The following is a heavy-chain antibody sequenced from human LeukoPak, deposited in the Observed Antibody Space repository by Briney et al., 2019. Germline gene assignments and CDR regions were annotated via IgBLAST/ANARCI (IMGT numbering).Heavy chain of an antibody. J-gene: IGHJ5*02. D-gene: IGHD6-13*01. CDR3: ARDGISSSWYLNWFDP. CDR1: GFTFSSYS. CDR2: ISSSSSYI. V-gene: IGHV3-21*01. Sequence: GGSLRLSCAASGFTFSSYSMNWVRQAPGKGLEWVSSISSSSSYIYYADSVKGRFTISRDNAKNSLYLQMNSLRAEDTAVYYCARDGISSSWYLNWFDPWGQGTLVTVPS.